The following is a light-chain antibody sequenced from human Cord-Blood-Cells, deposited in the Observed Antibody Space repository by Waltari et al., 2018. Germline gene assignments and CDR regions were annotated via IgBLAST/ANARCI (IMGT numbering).Light chain of an antibody. CDR3: QQYNSYST. V-gene: IGKV1-5*03. CDR1: QSISSW. Sequence: EIPMTQSPSNLSASVGDRVTITCRASQSISSWLAWYQQKPGKAPKLLIYKASSLESGVPSRFSGSGSVTEFTLTISSLQPDDFATYYCQQYNSYSTFGQGTKVEIK. CDR2: KAS. J-gene: IGKJ1*01.